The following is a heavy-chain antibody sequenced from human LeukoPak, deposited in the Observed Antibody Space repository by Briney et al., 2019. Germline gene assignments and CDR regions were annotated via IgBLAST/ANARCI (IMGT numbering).Heavy chain of an antibody. CDR3: ARDHAGSYYDVWSGYYNDDGGADY. D-gene: IGHD3-3*01. CDR2: ISGHNGNT. Sequence: GASVEVSCKASGYIFSNYGISWVRQAPGQGLEWMGWISGHNGNTNYAQKVQDRVTMTTDTSTNTAYMELKTLRSDDTAVYFCARDHAGSYYDVWSGYYNDDGGADYWGQGTLVTVSS. J-gene: IGHJ4*02. CDR1: GYIFSNYG. V-gene: IGHV1-18*01.